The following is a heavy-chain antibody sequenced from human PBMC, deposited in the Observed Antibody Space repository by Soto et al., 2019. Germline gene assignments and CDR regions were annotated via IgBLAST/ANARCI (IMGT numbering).Heavy chain of an antibody. D-gene: IGHD2-21*01. J-gene: IGHJ4*01. CDR1: GGSISSYY. V-gene: IGHV4-59*01. Sequence: PSETLSLTCTVSGGSISSYYWSWIRQPPGKGLEWIGYIYYSGSTNYNPSLKSRVTISVDTSKNQFSLKLSSVTAADTSVYYCARVELVSIAFDYWGHGTLVTVFS. CDR3: ARVELVSIAFDY. CDR2: IYYSGST.